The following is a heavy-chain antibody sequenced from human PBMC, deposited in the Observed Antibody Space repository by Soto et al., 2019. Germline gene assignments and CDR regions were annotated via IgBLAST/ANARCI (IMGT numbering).Heavy chain of an antibody. CDR3: ARVYYGSGAKYDY. V-gene: IGHV4-4*02. J-gene: IGHJ4*02. CDR2: IYHSGST. CDR1: GGSISSSNW. Sequence: PSETLSLTCAVSGGSISSSNWWSWVRQPPGKGLEWIGEIYHSGSTNYNPSLKSRVTISVDKSKNQFSLKLSSVTAADTAVYYCARVYYGSGAKYDYWGQGTLVTVSS. D-gene: IGHD3-10*01.